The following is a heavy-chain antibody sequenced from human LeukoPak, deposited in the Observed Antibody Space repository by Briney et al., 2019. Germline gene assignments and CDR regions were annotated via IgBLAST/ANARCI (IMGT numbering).Heavy chain of an antibody. V-gene: IGHV1-69*13. CDR2: IIPIFGTA. D-gene: IGHD3-10*01. CDR3: ARDEGHGTGGYNWFDP. Sequence: SVKVSCKASGGTFSSYAISWVRQAPGQGLEWMRGIIPIFGTANYAQKFQGRVTITADESTSTAYMELSSLRSEDTAVYYCARDEGHGTGGYNWFDPWGQGTLVTVSS. J-gene: IGHJ5*02. CDR1: GGTFSSYA.